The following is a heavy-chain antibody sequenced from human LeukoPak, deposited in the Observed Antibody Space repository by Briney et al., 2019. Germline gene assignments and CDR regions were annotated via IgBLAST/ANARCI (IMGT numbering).Heavy chain of an antibody. Sequence: SETLSLTCAVYGGSFSGYYWSWIRRPPGKGLEWIGEINHSGSTNYNPSLKSRVTISVDTSKNQFSLKLSSVTAADTAVYYCASLSTPLRDYYSDYWGQGTLVTVSS. CDR3: ASLSTPLRDYYSDY. CDR2: INHSGST. J-gene: IGHJ4*02. D-gene: IGHD2-2*01. CDR1: GGSFSGYY. V-gene: IGHV4-34*01.